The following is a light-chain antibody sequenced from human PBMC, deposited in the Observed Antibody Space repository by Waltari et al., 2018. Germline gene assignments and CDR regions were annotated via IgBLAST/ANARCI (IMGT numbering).Light chain of an antibody. CDR3: QTGGQGTWV. J-gene: IGLJ3*02. Sequence: LVLTQSPSASASLGASVKLTCTLSSGYSSNVIAWLQQQPGKGPRYLMKVNSDGSHRKGDGIPERFSASKSGTECQLTISSLQSEDEADYFCQTGGQGTWVFGGGTKLTVL. CDR1: SGYSSNV. V-gene: IGLV4-69*01. CDR2: VNSDGSH.